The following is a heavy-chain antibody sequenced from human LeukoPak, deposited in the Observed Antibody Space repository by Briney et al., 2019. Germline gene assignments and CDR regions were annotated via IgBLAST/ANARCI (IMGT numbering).Heavy chain of an antibody. CDR3: ARASGYSYGTRKYFDY. CDR1: GGSVSNKY. CDR2: IYYSGST. V-gene: IGHV4-59*02. Sequence: SETLSLTCTVSGGSVSNKYWSWIRQPPGKGLEWIGYIYYSGSTNYNPSLKSRVTILVDTSKNQFSLKLSSVTAADTAVYFCARASGYSYGTRKYFDYWGQGTLVTVSS. J-gene: IGHJ4*02. D-gene: IGHD5-18*01.